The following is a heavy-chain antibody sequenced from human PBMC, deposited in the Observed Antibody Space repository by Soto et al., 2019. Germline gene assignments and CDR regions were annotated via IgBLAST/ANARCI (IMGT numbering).Heavy chain of an antibody. CDR2: ISYDGSNK. Sequence: QVQLVESGGGVVQPGRSLRLSCAASGFTFSSYGMHWVRQAPGKGLEWVAVISYDGSNKYYADSVKGRFTISRDNSKNTLYLQMNSLRAEDSAVYYCGRGSTDSYPGSRIFDFWGRGTLVTVSS. CDR1: GFTFSSYG. V-gene: IGHV3-30*03. D-gene: IGHD3-10*01. J-gene: IGHJ4*02. CDR3: GRGSTDSYPGSRIFDF.